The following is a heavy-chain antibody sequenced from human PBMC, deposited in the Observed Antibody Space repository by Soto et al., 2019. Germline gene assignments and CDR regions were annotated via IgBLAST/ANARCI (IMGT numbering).Heavy chain of an antibody. V-gene: IGHV4-30-2*01. CDR3: AQGPPSGR. CDR1: GGSISSGGYS. Sequence: QLQLQESGSGLVKPSQTLSLTCAVSGGSISSGGYSWSWIRQPPGKGLEWLAYIYHSGSTYYNPSLQNRITLSLDRSKNQFSLKLSSETASDTTVYYSAQGPPSGRWGQGTLVTVSS. J-gene: IGHJ4*02. CDR2: IYHSGST.